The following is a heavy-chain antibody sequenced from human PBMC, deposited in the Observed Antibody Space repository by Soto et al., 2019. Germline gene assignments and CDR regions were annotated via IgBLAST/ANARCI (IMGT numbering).Heavy chain of an antibody. Sequence: SDTLSLTCTVSVGAINSTVYYCGWIRQPPGKGLEWIGSSNYGGPTYYSPSLQSRVTISLDTPKNHFSLSLPSVTAADPALFYCARHGAYIRSVYYYYGMDVWGQGTKVTVYS. CDR3: ARHGAYIRSVYYYYGMDV. CDR1: VGAINSTVYY. V-gene: IGHV4-39*01. CDR2: SNYGGPT. D-gene: IGHD3-16*01. J-gene: IGHJ6*02.